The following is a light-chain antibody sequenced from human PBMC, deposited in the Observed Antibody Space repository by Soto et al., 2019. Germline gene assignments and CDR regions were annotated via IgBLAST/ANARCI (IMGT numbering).Light chain of an antibody. CDR1: QSVSSSC. V-gene: IGKV3-20*01. J-gene: IGKJ1*01. CDR2: GAS. CDR3: QQYGSSRWT. Sequence: EIVLTHTPGTLSLSPGERAILSCRASQSVSSSCLAWYRQKPGQAPRLLIYGASTRATGIPARFSGSGSGADFTLTISRLEPEDFAVYYCQQYGSSRWTFGQGTKVDIK.